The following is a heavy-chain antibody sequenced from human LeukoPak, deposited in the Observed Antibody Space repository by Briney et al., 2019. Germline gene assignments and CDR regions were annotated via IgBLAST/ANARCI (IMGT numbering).Heavy chain of an antibody. CDR1: GFTFSTYA. D-gene: IGHD1-26*01. CDR3: AKDQGYGASYLGYFDP. Sequence: GGSLRLSCAASGFTFSTYAMHWLRQAPGKGLEWVAFIRFDGSNNYYADSVKGRFTISRDTSKSTLYLQMNTLRVEDTAIYYCAKDQGYGASYLGYFDPCGQGTLVIVSS. J-gene: IGHJ5*02. CDR2: IRFDGSNN. V-gene: IGHV3-30*02.